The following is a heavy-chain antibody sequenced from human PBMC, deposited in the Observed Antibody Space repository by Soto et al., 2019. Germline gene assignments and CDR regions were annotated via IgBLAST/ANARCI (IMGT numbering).Heavy chain of an antibody. V-gene: IGHV4-59*01. J-gene: IGHJ6*02. D-gene: IGHD2-2*01. Sequence: KTSETLSLTCTVSGGSISSYYWSWIRQPPGKGLEWIGYIYYSGSTNYNPSLKSRVTISVDTSKNQFSLKLSSVTAADTAVYYCARVARTVVVPAAIGRNYYGMDVWGQGTTVTVSS. CDR1: GGSISSYY. CDR2: IYYSGST. CDR3: ARVARTVVVPAAIGRNYYGMDV.